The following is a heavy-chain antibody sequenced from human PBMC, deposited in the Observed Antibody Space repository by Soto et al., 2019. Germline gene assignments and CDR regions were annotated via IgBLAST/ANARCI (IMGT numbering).Heavy chain of an antibody. CDR2: IIPFSGTV. CDR3: ARGSYDSYAGFFGMDV. D-gene: IGHD3-10*01. J-gene: IGHJ6*02. CDR1: GGSFMSQA. Sequence: GASVKVSCKTSGGSFMSQAISWVRQAPGQGPEWMGGIIPFSGTVTYTQRFQGRLTLTADEPTKTAYMELSSLRSEDTAVYYCARGSYDSYAGFFGMDVWGQGTKVTVSS. V-gene: IGHV1-69*13.